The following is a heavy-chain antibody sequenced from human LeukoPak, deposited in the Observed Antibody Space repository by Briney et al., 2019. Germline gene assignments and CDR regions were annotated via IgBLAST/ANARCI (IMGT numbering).Heavy chain of an antibody. CDR1: GYTFTSYD. V-gene: IGHV1-8*01. CDR2: MNPNSGNT. Sequence: ASVKVSCKASGYTFTSYDINWVRQATGQGLEWMGWMNPNSGNTGYAQKFQGRVTMTRNTSISTAYMELSSLRSEDTAVYYCARGQARRGIAAAVYWGQGTLVTVSS. CDR3: ARGQARRGIAAAVY. D-gene: IGHD6-13*01. J-gene: IGHJ4*02.